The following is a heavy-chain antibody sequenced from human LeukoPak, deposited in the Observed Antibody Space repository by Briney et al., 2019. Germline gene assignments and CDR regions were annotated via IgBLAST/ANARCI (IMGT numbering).Heavy chain of an antibody. CDR3: ARSRQIQLWLEFDY. CDR2: IYYSGST. J-gene: IGHJ4*02. Sequence: KPSETLPLTCTVSGGSISSSSYYWGWIRQPPGKGLEWIGSIYYSGSTYYNPSLKSRVTISVDTSKNQFSLKLSSVTAADTAVYYCARSRQIQLWLEFDYWGQGTLVTVSS. D-gene: IGHD5-18*01. CDR1: GGSISSSSYY. V-gene: IGHV4-39*07.